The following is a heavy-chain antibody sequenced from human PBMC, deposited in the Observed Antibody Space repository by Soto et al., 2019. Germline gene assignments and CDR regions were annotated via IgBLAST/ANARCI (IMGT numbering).Heavy chain of an antibody. J-gene: IGHJ3*02. CDR2: IYYSGST. D-gene: IGHD6-25*01. V-gene: IGHV4-59*01. CDR3: ARAEAADDAFDI. Sequence: SETLSLTCTVSGGSISSYYWSWIRQPPGKGLEWIGYIYYSGSTNYNPSLKSRVTISVDTSKNQFSLKLSSVTAADTAVYYCARAEAADDAFDIWGKGTMVTVSS. CDR1: GGSISSYY.